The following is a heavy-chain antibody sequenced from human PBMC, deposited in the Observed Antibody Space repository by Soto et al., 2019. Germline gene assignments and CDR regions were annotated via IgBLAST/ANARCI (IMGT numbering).Heavy chain of an antibody. V-gene: IGHV3-23*01. Sequence: GGSLRLSCAASGFTFSSHAMSWVRQAPGKGLEWVSAISGSGGSTYYADSVKGRFTISRDNSKNTLYLQMNSLRAEDTAVYYCSKDGAVTYYYDNPDYWGQGTLVTVSS. CDR1: GFTFSSHA. CDR2: ISGSGGST. D-gene: IGHD3-22*01. CDR3: SKDGAVTYYYDNPDY. J-gene: IGHJ4*02.